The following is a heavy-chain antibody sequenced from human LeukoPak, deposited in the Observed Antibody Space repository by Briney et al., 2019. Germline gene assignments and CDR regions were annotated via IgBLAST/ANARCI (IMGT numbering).Heavy chain of an antibody. J-gene: IGHJ6*03. CDR2: MNPNSGNT. V-gene: IGHV1-8*03. CDR1: GYTFTSYD. D-gene: IGHD6-19*01. CDR3: ARGLAVAGTGDYYYYMDV. Sequence: GASVKVSCKASGYTFTSYDINWVRQATGQGLEWMGWMNPNSGNTGYAQKFQGRVTITRNTSISTAYMELSSLRSEDTAVYYCARGLAVAGTGDYYYYMDVWGKGTTVTVSS.